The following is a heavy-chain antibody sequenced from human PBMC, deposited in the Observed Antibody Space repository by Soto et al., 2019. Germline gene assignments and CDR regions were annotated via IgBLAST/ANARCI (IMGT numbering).Heavy chain of an antibody. Sequence: EVPLVESGGGLVQPGGSLRLSCAASGFTFSSYSMNWVRQAPGKGLERVSYISSSSSTIYYADSVKGRFTISRDNANNSLYLQMDSLRAEDTAVYYCARDRGGQWLAPYYYYGMDVWGQGTTVTVSS. D-gene: IGHD6-19*01. CDR1: GFTFSSYS. CDR2: ISSSSSTI. J-gene: IGHJ6*02. V-gene: IGHV3-48*01. CDR3: ARDRGGQWLAPYYYYGMDV.